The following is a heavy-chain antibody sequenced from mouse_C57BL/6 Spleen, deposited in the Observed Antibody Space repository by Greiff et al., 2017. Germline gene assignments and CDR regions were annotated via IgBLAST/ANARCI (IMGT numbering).Heavy chain of an antibody. Sequence: VKLVESGAELARPGASVKLSCKASGYTFTSYGISWVKQRTGQGLEWIGEIYPRSGNTYYNEKFKGKATLTADKSSSTAYMELRSLTSEDSAVYFCAPGAQATPFAYWGQGTLVTVSA. J-gene: IGHJ3*01. D-gene: IGHD3-2*02. V-gene: IGHV1-81*01. CDR3: APGAQATPFAY. CDR2: IYPRSGNT. CDR1: GYTFTSYG.